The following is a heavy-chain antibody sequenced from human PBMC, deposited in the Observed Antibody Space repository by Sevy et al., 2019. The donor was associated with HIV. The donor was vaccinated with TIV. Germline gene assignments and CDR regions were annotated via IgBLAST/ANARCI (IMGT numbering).Heavy chain of an antibody. D-gene: IGHD6-19*01. CDR2: ITGNSDSV. CDR3: AKDLISVAGFYAFDM. V-gene: IGHV3-9*01. Sequence: GGSLRLSCAASGFNFNEYAMHWVRQAPGKGLEWVSGITGNSDSVVYAGSVKGRFTISRDKAKNSLYLQMNSMGPEDTAVYYCAKDLISVAGFYAFDMWGQGTMVTVSS. J-gene: IGHJ3*02. CDR1: GFNFNEYA.